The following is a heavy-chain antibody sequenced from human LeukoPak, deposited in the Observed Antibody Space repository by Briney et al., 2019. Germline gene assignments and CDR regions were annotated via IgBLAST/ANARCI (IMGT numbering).Heavy chain of an antibody. CDR1: GGTFSSYA. CDR2: IIPIFGTA. J-gene: IGHJ5*02. Sequence: SVKVSCKASGGTFSSYAISWVRQAPGQGLEWMGGIIPIFGTANYAQKFQGRVTITADESTSTAYMELSSLRSEDTAVYYCATDTYYDSTGNWFDPWGQGTLVTVSS. CDR3: ATDTYYDSTGNWFDP. V-gene: IGHV1-69*13. D-gene: IGHD3-22*01.